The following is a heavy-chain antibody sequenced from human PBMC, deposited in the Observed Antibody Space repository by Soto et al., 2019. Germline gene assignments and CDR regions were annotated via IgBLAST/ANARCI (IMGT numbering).Heavy chain of an antibody. Sequence: ASVKVSCKASGYAFITYDIHCVLQSPLQWLDWMGCINAGNGNTKFSQKFQDRVTITRDTSASTVNMELSSLRSEDTAVYYCARGGRGIQLFLTFDHWGPGTLVTVSS. CDR3: ARGGRGIQLFLTFDH. CDR1: GYAFITYD. D-gene: IGHD5-18*01. CDR2: INAGNGNT. V-gene: IGHV1-3*01. J-gene: IGHJ4*02.